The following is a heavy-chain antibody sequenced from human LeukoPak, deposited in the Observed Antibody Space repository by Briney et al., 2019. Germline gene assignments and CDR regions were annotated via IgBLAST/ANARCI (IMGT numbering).Heavy chain of an antibody. CDR3: ARETKYSSGWYNYYYYMDV. D-gene: IGHD6-19*01. J-gene: IGHJ6*03. V-gene: IGHV3-7*01. Sequence: PGGSLRLSCAASGFTFSSYWMTWVRQAPGKGLEWVANIKQDGSEKFYVDSVKGRFTISRDNAKNLLYLQMNSLRAEDTAVYYCARETKYSSGWYNYYYYMDVWGKGTTVTVSS. CDR2: IKQDGSEK. CDR1: GFTFSSYW.